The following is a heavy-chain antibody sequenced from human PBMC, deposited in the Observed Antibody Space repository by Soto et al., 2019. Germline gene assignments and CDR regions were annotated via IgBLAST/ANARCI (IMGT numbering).Heavy chain of an antibody. V-gene: IGHV3-21*01. CDR2: ISRSSSYI. J-gene: IGHJ3*02. D-gene: IGHD3-10*01. CDR3: ARVNPHPNGGDAFDI. CDR1: GFTFSSYS. Sequence: GGSLRLSCVASGFTFSSYSMNWVRQAPGKGLEWVSSISRSSSYIYYADSVKGRLIISRDNAKNSLYLQMNSLRAEDTAVYYCARVNPHPNGGDAFDIWGQGTLVTVSS.